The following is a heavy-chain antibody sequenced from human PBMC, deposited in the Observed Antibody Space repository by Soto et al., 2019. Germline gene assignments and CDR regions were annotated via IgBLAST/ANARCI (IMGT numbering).Heavy chain of an antibody. CDR3: ARSARGGRVRIFDI. D-gene: IGHD2-15*01. CDR2: IIPIFGTA. V-gene: IGHV1-69*12. CDR1: GGTFSSYA. Sequence: QVQLVQSGAEVKKPGSSVKVSCKASGGTFSSYAISWVRQAPGQGLEWLGGIIPIFGTANYAQKLQGRVTITADESTSTAYMGLSSVRSEDTAVYYCARSARGGRVRIFDIWGQGTMVTVSS. J-gene: IGHJ3*02.